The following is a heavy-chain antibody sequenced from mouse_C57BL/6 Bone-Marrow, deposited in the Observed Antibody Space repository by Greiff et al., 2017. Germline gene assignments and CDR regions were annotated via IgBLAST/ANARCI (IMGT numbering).Heavy chain of an antibody. CDR2: ISSGSSTI. V-gene: IGHV5-17*01. D-gene: IGHD1-1*02. CDR3: ARANIWLSMDY. J-gene: IGHJ4*01. CDR1: GFTFSDYG. Sequence: EVKVVESGGGLVKPGGSLKLSCAASGFTFSDYGMHWVRQAPEKGLEWVAYISSGSSTIYYADTVKGRFTISRDNAKNTLFLQMTSLRSEDTAMYYCARANIWLSMDYWGQGTSVTVSS.